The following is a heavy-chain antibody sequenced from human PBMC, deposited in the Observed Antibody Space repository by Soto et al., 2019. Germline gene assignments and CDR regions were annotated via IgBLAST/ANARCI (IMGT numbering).Heavy chain of an antibody. J-gene: IGHJ4*02. CDR3: ARDPAPDIVVVS. D-gene: IGHD2-15*01. Sequence: PGGSLRLSCAASGFTFSSYSMNWVRQAPGKGLEWVSSISSSSSYIYYADSVKGRFTISRDNAKNSLYLQMNSLRAEDTAVYYCARDPAPDIVVVSWGQGTLVTVSS. CDR2: ISSSSSYI. CDR1: GFTFSSYS. V-gene: IGHV3-21*01.